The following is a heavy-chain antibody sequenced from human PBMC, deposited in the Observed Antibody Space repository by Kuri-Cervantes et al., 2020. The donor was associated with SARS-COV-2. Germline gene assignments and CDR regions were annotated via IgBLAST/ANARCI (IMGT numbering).Heavy chain of an antibody. CDR1: SGSITSYY. V-gene: IGHV4-59*08. CDR3: ARLVGPYDSSGYYKVLFDY. D-gene: IGHD3-22*01. J-gene: IGHJ4*02. CDR2: IYYSGSN. Sequence: GSLRLSCTVSSGSITSYYLTWIRQPPGKGLEWIGYIYYSGSNNYNPSLKSRVTISVDTSKNQFSLKLSSVTAADTAVYYCARLVGPYDSSGYYKVLFDYWGQGTLVTVSS.